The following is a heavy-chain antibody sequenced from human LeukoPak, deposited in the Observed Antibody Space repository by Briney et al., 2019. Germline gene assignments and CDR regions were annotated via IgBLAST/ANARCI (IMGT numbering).Heavy chain of an antibody. CDR3: ARVASGSYYNFDY. Sequence: ASVKVCCKASGYTFTCYYMHWVGQAPGQGGQGRGGINPKSGGTNYAQKFQGWVTMTRDTSISTAYMELSRLRSDDTAVYYCARVASGSYYNFDYWGQGTLVTVSS. D-gene: IGHD3-10*01. CDR1: GYTFTCYY. J-gene: IGHJ4*02. CDR2: INPKSGGT. V-gene: IGHV1-2*04.